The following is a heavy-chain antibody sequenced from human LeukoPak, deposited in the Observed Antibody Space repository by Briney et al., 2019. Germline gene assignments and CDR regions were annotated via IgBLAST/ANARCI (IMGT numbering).Heavy chain of an antibody. J-gene: IGHJ4*02. CDR1: GGSISSYY. D-gene: IGHD4-23*01. V-gene: IGHV4-59*01. Sequence: SQTLSLTCTVSGGSISSYYWSWIRQPPGKGLEWIGYIYYSGSTNYNPSLKSRVTISVDTSKNQFSLKLSSVTAADTAVYYCARETYGGNSGFDYWGQGTLVTVSS. CDR3: ARETYGGNSGFDY. CDR2: IYYSGST.